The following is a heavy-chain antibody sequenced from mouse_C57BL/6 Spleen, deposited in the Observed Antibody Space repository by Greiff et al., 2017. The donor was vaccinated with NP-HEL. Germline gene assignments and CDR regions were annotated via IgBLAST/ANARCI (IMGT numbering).Heavy chain of an antibody. CDR3: ARGGWDGGFAY. CDR2: INPNNGGT. CDR1: GYTFTDYY. Sequence: EVQLQQSGPELVKPGASVKISCKASGYTFTDYYMNWVKQSHGKSLEWIGDINPNNGGTSYNQKFKGKATLTVDKSSSTAYMELRSLTSEDSAVYYCARGGWDGGFAYWGQGTLVTVSA. J-gene: IGHJ3*01. V-gene: IGHV1-26*01. D-gene: IGHD4-1*01.